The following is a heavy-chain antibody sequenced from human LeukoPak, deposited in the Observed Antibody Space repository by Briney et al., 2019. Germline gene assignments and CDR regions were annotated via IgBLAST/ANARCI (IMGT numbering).Heavy chain of an antibody. CDR3: AREGVDTAMANDY. CDR1: GFTFSSYE. Sequence: GGSLRLSCAASGFTFSSYEMNWVRQAPGKGLEWVSYISSSGSTIYYADSVKGRFTISRDNAKNSLYLQMNSLRAEDTAVYYCAREGVDTAMANDYWGQGTLVTVSS. D-gene: IGHD5-18*01. CDR2: ISSSGSTI. J-gene: IGHJ4*02. V-gene: IGHV3-48*03.